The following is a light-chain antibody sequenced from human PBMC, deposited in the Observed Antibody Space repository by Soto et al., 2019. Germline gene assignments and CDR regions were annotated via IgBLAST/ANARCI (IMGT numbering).Light chain of an antibody. CDR2: DVN. Sequence: QSVLTQPASVSGSPGQSITISCTGTSSDVGGYNYVSWYQQHPGKAPKLMIYDVNDRPSGVSNRFSGSKSGNTASLTISRLQAEDEADYYCSSFTASSTVVFGGGTKLTVL. CDR3: SSFTASSTVV. V-gene: IGLV2-14*01. J-gene: IGLJ2*01. CDR1: SSDVGGYNY.